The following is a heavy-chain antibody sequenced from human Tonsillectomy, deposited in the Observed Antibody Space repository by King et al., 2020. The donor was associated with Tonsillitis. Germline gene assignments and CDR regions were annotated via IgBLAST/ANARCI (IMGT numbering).Heavy chain of an antibody. J-gene: IGHJ4*02. D-gene: IGHD3-22*01. Sequence: VQLVEAGGGLVKPGGSLRLSCAASGFTLSDGLMTWVRQAPGEGLEWVGRIRSKTDGGITDDAAPVKGRFTISRDDSKNTLYLQMNSLKTADIAVYYCTTSYYYDSSAYGKWGQGTLVTVSS. CDR1: GFTLSDGL. V-gene: IGHV3-15*01. CDR2: IRSKTDGGIT. CDR3: TTSYYYDSSAYGK.